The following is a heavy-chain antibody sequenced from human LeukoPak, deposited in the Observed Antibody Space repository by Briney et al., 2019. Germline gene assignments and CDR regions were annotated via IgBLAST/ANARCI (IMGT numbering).Heavy chain of an antibody. CDR3: ATRGGALSD. D-gene: IGHD2-21*01. Sequence: ASVKVSCKTSGYLFTGFYIHWVRQVPGQGLEWMGWMNPNNGDTKSAPEFQGRVAMTRVTYINTAYMDMTGLTPADTAIYYCATRGGALSDWGQGTPVTVTS. CDR1: GYLFTGFY. CDR2: MNPNNGDT. J-gene: IGHJ4*02. V-gene: IGHV1-2*02.